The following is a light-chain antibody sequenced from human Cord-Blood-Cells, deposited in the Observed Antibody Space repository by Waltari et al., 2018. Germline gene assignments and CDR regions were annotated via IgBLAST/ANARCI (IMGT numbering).Light chain of an antibody. CDR1: QSVLYSSNNKNY. J-gene: IGKJ2*01. CDR3: QQYYSTPYT. CDR2: WAC. Sequence: DIVMTQSPDSLAVSLGERATINCKSSQSVLYSSNNKNYLACYQHKPGQPPKLLIYWACTRESGVPYRFSGSGSGTDFTLTISSLQAEDVAVYYCQQYYSTPYTFGQGTKLEIK. V-gene: IGKV4-1*01.